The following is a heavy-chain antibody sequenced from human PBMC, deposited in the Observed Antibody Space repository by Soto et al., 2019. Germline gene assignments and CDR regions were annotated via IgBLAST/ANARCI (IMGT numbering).Heavy chain of an antibody. Sequence: QVQLVQSGAEVKKPGASVKVSCKASGYTFTSYYMHWVRQAPGQGLEWMGIINPSGGSTSYAQKFQGRVTMTRDPSTSTVYMELSSLRSEDTAVYYCARGAGGPSTVTTEEDFDYWGQGTLVTVSS. D-gene: IGHD4-17*01. CDR2: INPSGGST. J-gene: IGHJ4*02. V-gene: IGHV1-46*03. CDR3: ARGAGGPSTVTTEEDFDY. CDR1: GYTFTSYY.